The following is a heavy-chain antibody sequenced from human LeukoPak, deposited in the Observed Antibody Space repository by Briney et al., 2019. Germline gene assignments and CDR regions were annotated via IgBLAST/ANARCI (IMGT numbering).Heavy chain of an antibody. D-gene: IGHD3-10*01. J-gene: IGHJ5*02. CDR1: GYSFTSYW. CDR3: ARQYYGSGSNNWFDP. Sequence: GESLKISCKGSGYSFTSYWIGWVRQMPGKGLEWMRIIYPGDSDTRYSPSFQGQVTISADKSISTAYLQWSSLKASDTAMYYCARQYYGSGSNNWFDPWGQGTLVTVSS. V-gene: IGHV5-51*01. CDR2: IYPGDSDT.